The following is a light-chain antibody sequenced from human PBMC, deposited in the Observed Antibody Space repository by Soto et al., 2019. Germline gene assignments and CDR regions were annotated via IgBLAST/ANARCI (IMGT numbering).Light chain of an antibody. Sequence: DIQMTQSPSSLSASVGDRVTITCQASQDIRNYLNWYQQKPGKAPKLLIYDASNLESGVPSRFSGSGSGTDFTFTISSLQPEDFATYYCQKCNNVPLTFGPGTKVEIK. CDR1: QDIRNY. V-gene: IGKV1-33*01. CDR3: QKCNNVPLT. CDR2: DAS. J-gene: IGKJ3*01.